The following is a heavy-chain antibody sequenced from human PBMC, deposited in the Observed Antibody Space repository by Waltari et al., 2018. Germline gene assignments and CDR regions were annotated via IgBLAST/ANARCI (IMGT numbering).Heavy chain of an antibody. Sequence: ELQLVESGGGLVQPGGSLRLSCAASGFTFSSYSMNWVRQAPGKGLEWVSYISSSSTIYYADSVKGRFTISRDNAKNSLYLQMNSLRAEDTAVYYCARDRLAVAGSFDYWGQGTLVTVSS. CDR2: ISSSSTI. V-gene: IGHV3-48*01. CDR1: GFTFSSYS. D-gene: IGHD6-19*01. CDR3: ARDRLAVAGSFDY. J-gene: IGHJ4*02.